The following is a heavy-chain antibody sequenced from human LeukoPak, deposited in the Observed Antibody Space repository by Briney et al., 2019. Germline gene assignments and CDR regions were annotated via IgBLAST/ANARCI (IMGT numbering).Heavy chain of an antibody. V-gene: IGHV3-74*03. CDR1: GFTFSRYW. CDR3: VRDNYGVDY. D-gene: IGHD3-10*01. CDR2: INSDGSST. J-gene: IGHJ4*02. Sequence: GGSLRLSCAASGFTFSRYWTQWVRQAPGQGLVWLSHINSDGSSTTYADSVRGRFTTSRDNAKNTLYLQMNSLRAEDTAVYYCVRDNYGVDYWGQGTLVTVSS.